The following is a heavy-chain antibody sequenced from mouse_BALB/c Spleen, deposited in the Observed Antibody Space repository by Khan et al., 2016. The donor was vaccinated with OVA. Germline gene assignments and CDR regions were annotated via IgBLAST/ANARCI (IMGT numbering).Heavy chain of an antibody. CDR1: GYTFTSYS. Sequence: QVQLKESGAELARPGASVKMSCKASGYTFTSYSMHWIKQRPGQGLEWIGNINPSNAYTNYNQKFKDKATLTADKSSGTAYMQLSSLTSEDSAVYYGESEFHYYGSRGARDYWGQGTTVTVSS. D-gene: IGHD1-1*01. CDR2: INPSNAYT. J-gene: IGHJ4*01. CDR3: ESEFHYYGSRGARDY. V-gene: IGHV1-4*01.